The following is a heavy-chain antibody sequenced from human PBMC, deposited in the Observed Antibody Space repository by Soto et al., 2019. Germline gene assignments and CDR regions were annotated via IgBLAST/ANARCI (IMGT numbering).Heavy chain of an antibody. CDR2: IYYSGST. J-gene: IGHJ5*02. CDR3: ARSVFP. Sequence: SETLSLTCTVSGGSISSSSYYWGWIRQPPGKGLEWIGYIYYSGSTNYNPPLKSRVTISVDTSKNQFSLKLSSVTAADTAVYYCARSVFPWGQGTLVTVSS. CDR1: GGSISSSSYY. V-gene: IGHV4-61*05.